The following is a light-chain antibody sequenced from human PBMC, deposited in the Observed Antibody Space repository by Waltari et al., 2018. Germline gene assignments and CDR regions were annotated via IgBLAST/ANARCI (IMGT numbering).Light chain of an antibody. Sequence: EVLLTQSPGTLSLSPGERATLSCRASQAISTDLAWYQQKPGQAPRLIISGASRRVTGIPDRFSGSVSGTDFTLTITRVETEDSAIYFCQEYGFSSWTFGQGTKVEI. CDR1: QAISTD. J-gene: IGKJ1*01. CDR2: GAS. CDR3: QEYGFSSWT. V-gene: IGKV3-20*01.